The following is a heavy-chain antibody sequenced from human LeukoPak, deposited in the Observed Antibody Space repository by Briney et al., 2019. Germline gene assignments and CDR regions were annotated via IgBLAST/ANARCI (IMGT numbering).Heavy chain of an antibody. CDR2: IYTSGST. CDR1: GGSFSGYH. Sequence: PSETLSLTCVFYGGSFSGYHWSWIRQPPGKGLEWIGRIYTSGSTNYNPSLKSRVTISVDTSKNQFSLKLSSVTAADTAVYSCARGSGDGYNYGTFDYWGQGTLVTVSS. V-gene: IGHV4-4*08. D-gene: IGHD5-24*01. CDR3: ARGSGDGYNYGTFDY. J-gene: IGHJ4*02.